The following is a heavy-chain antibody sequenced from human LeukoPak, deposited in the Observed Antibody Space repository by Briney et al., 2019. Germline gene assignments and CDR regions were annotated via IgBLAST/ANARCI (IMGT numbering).Heavy chain of an antibody. CDR3: AGLAY. V-gene: IGHV3-30*03. Sequence: QSGGSLRLSCAASGFTFSSYGMHWVRQAPGKGLEWVAVISYDGSNKYYADSVKGRFTISRDNSNNTLSLQMNSLRADDTAVYYCAGLAYWGQGTLVTVSS. CDR1: GFTFSSYG. J-gene: IGHJ4*02. CDR2: ISYDGSNK.